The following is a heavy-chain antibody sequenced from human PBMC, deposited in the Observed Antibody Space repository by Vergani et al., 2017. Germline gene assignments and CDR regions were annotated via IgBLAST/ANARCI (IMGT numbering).Heavy chain of an antibody. CDR1: GGSISSYY. V-gene: IGHV4-59*01. Sequence: QVQLQESGPGLVKPSETLSLTCTVSGGSISSYYWSWIRQPPGKGLEWIGYIYYSGSTNYNPSLKRRVTISVDTSKNQFSLKLSSVTAADTAVYYCARDGSIAAAGTDYYYGMDVWGQGTTVTVSS. CDR2: IYYSGST. CDR3: ARDGSIAAAGTDYYYGMDV. D-gene: IGHD6-13*01. J-gene: IGHJ6*02.